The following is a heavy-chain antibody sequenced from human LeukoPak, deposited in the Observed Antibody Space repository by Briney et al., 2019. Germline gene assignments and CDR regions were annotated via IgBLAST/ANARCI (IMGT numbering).Heavy chain of an antibody. CDR2: IYYSGST. V-gene: IGHV4-59*08. J-gene: IGHJ3*02. D-gene: IGHD3-22*01. Sequence: PSETLSFTCTVSGGSISSYYWSWIRQPPGKGLEWIGYIYYSGSTNYNPSLKSRVTISVDTSKNQFSLKLSSVTAADTAVYYCARQMIVLAPFDIWGQGTMVTVSS. CDR1: GGSISSYY. CDR3: ARQMIVLAPFDI.